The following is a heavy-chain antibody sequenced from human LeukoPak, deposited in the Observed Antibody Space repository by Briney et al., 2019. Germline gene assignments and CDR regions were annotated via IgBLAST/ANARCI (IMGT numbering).Heavy chain of an antibody. CDR3: AREVGSGNSDRYFDY. V-gene: IGHV3-74*01. CDR1: GFTFSSNW. J-gene: IGHJ4*02. CDR2: INEDGSTT. Sequence: PGGSLRLSCAASGFTFSSNWMHWVRQAPGKGLVWVSRINEDGSTTNYADSVKGRFTISRDNSNNTLYLQMKSLRAEDTAVYYCAREVGSGNSDRYFDYWGQGTLVTVSS. D-gene: IGHD3-10*01.